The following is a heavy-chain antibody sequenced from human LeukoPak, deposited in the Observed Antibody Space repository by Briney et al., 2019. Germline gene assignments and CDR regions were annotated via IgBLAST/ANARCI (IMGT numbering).Heavy chain of an antibody. D-gene: IGHD3-9*01. CDR2: IYTSGST. Sequence: PSETLSLTCTVSGGSISSGSYYWSWIRQPAGKGLEWIGRIYTSGSTNYNPSLKSRVTISVDRSKNQFSLKLSSVTAADTAVYYCARHDNYEYFDWSPTGGWFDPWGQGTLVTVSS. CDR1: GGSISSGSYY. CDR3: ARHDNYEYFDWSPTGGWFDP. J-gene: IGHJ5*02. V-gene: IGHV4-61*02.